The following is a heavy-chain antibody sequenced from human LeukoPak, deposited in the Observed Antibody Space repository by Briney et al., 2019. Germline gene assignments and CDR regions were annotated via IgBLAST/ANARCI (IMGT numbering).Heavy chain of an antibody. V-gene: IGHV1-2*02. Sequence: GASVKVSCKASGYTFTGYYMHWVRQAPGQGLEWMGWINPNSGGTSYAQNFQGRVTMTTDTSISTAHMELSRLRSDDTAAYYCARRSSGGGSSPFDYWGLGTLVTVSS. CDR3: ARRSSGGGSSPFDY. J-gene: IGHJ4*02. CDR1: GYTFTGYY. D-gene: IGHD2-15*01. CDR2: INPNSGGT.